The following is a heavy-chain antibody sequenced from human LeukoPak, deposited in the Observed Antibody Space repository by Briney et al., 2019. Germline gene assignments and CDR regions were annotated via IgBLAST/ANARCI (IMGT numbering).Heavy chain of an antibody. CDR3: ARNQYYDILTGYYPSGFDY. CDR2: ISSSGSTI. Sequence: GGSLRLSCAASRFTFSSYEMNWVRQAPGKGLEWVSYISSSGSTIYYADSVKGRFTISRDNAKNSLYMQMNSLRAEDTAVYYCARNQYYDILTGYYPSGFDYWGQGTLVTVSS. V-gene: IGHV3-48*03. D-gene: IGHD3-9*01. CDR1: RFTFSSYE. J-gene: IGHJ4*02.